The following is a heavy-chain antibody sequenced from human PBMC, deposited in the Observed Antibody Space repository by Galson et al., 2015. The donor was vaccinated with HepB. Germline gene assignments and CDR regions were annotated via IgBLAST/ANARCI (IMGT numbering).Heavy chain of an antibody. CDR3: ARHEFSIFERPVDAFDI. CDR1: GGSISSSSYY. D-gene: IGHD3-9*01. J-gene: IGHJ3*02. Sequence: ETLSLTCTVSGGSISSSSYYWGWIRQPPGKGLEWIGSIYYSGSTYYNPSLKSRVTISVDTSKNQFSLKLSSVTAADTAVYYCARHEFSIFERPVDAFDIWGQGTMVTVSS. CDR2: IYYSGST. V-gene: IGHV4-39*01.